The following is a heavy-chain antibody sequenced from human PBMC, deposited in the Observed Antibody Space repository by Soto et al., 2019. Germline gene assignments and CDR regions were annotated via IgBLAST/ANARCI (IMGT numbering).Heavy chain of an antibody. CDR3: ASGYSYDSSGYSSLVFDY. J-gene: IGHJ4*02. CDR2: IIPILGIA. D-gene: IGHD3-22*01. Sequence: GASVKVSCKASGYTFTSYTISWVRQAPGQGLEWMGRIIPILGIANYAQKFQGRVTITADKSTSTAYMELSSLRSEDTAVYYCASGYSYDSSGYSSLVFDYWGQGTLVTVSP. CDR1: GYTFTSYT. V-gene: IGHV1-69*02.